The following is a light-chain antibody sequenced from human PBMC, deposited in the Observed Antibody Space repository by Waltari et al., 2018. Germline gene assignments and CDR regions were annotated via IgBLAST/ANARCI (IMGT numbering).Light chain of an antibody. V-gene: IGKV3-11*01. CDR3: QLRTGWPMT. CDR1: QRVSNS. CDR2: DAS. J-gene: IGKJ5*01. Sequence: EVVLIQSPATLSLSPGERATLSCRASQRVSNSLAWYRQKPGQAPSLLIYDASTRAAGIPGRFSGSGSGTDFTLTISSLEPEDFAVYYCQLRTGWPMTFGQGTRLEIK.